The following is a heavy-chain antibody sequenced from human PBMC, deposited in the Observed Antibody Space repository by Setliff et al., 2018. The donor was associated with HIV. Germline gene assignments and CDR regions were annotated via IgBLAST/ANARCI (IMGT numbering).Heavy chain of an antibody. Sequence: ASVKVSCKASGYTFTGYYMHWVRQAPGQGLEWMGWINPSSGGTNYAQKFQGRVNMTRDTSISTAYMELSRLRSDDTAVYYCARGFTYRGYYYGSGSYYNIQQPIDYWGQGTLVTVSS. CDR2: INPSSGGT. J-gene: IGHJ4*02. CDR1: GYTFTGYY. V-gene: IGHV1-2*02. CDR3: ARGFTYRGYYYGSGSYYNIQQPIDY. D-gene: IGHD3-10*01.